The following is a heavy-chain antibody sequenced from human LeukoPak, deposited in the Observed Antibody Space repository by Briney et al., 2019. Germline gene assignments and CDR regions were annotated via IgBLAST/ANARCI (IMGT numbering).Heavy chain of an antibody. CDR1: GFTFSSYA. CDR3: AKWRPRITIFGVVPYYYYGMDV. V-gene: IGHV3-23*01. CDR2: ICGSGGST. Sequence: PGASLRLSCAASGFTFSSYAMSWVRQAPGKGLEWVSAICGSGGSTYYADSVKGRFTISRDDSKNTLYLQMNSLRAEDTAVYYCAKWRPRITIFGVVPYYYYGMDVWGQGTTVTVS. J-gene: IGHJ6*02. D-gene: IGHD3-3*01.